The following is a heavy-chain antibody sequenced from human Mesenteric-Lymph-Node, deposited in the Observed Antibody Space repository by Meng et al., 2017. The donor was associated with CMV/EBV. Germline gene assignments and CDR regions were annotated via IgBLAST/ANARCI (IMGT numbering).Heavy chain of an antibody. J-gene: IGHJ4*02. CDR3: AKAGLYSYVGD. CDR1: GFTFSNYW. D-gene: IGHD5-18*01. CDR2: INSDGSST. V-gene: IGHV3-74*01. Sequence: GESLKISCAASGFTFSNYWMHWVRQGPGKGLVWVSRINSDGSSTSYADSVKGRFTISRDNTKNTLYVEMNSLRAEDTAVYYCAKAGLYSYVGDWGQGTLVTVSS.